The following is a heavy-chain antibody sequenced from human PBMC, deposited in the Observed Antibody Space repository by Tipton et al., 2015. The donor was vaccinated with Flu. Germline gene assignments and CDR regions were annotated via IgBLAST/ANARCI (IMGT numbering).Heavy chain of an antibody. J-gene: IGHJ3*02. D-gene: IGHD4-17*01. V-gene: IGHV4-59*07. Sequence: TLSLTCAVYGGSFSSYYWSWIRQPPGKGLEWIGYIYYSGSTNYNPSLKSRVTISVDTSKNQFSLKLSSVTAADTAVYYCARYDYGDYGAFDIWGQGTMVTVSS. CDR1: GGSFSSYY. CDR3: ARYDYGDYGAFDI. CDR2: IYYSGST.